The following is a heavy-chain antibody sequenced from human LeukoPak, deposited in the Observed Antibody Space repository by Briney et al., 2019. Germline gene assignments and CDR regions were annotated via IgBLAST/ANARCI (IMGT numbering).Heavy chain of an antibody. J-gene: IGHJ4*02. D-gene: IGHD6-13*01. CDR2: ISYDGGNK. CDR1: GFTFSSYA. CDR3: YRELETFIVAAGIFDN. V-gene: IGHV3-30*01. Sequence: PGGSLRLSCAASGFTFSSYAMHWVRQAPGKGLEWVALISYDGGNKYYADSVKGRFSISRDNRKNTLSLQMNSLGAEDTAVYYYYRELETFIVAAGIFDNWGQGTLVTVSS.